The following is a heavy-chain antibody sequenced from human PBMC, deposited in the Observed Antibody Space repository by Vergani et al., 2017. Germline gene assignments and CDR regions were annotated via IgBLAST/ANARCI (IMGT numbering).Heavy chain of an antibody. V-gene: IGHV4-61*02. CDR3: ARRGGGYYSGGKVHPLRTAFDV. D-gene: IGHD2-15*01. J-gene: IGHJ3*01. CDR2: IAASGNA. Sequence: QVQLQASGPGRVKPSQTLSLTCTMSGGSISAGYYFWSWIRQPAGKGLEWLGHIAASGNASHSPSLKTRVSMSVDTSKNQFSLTVISVTAADTAIYFCARRGGGYYSGGKVHPLRTAFDVWGHGTVVTVSS. CDR1: GGSISAGYYF.